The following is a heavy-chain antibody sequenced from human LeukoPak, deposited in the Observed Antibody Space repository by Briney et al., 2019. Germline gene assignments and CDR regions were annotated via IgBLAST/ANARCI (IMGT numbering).Heavy chain of an antibody. J-gene: IGHJ4*02. CDR3: ARDLSRDHDGANDYLDY. CDR2: IKQDGGER. CDR1: VFNFNSHW. V-gene: IGHV3-7*01. Sequence: GGSLRLSGGASVFNFNSHWMTCVRQAPGKGLEWVANIKQDGGERYYVDSVKGRFTISRDNAKNSLYLHMNSLRAEDTVVYYCARDLSRDHDGANDYLDYWGQGTLVTVSS. D-gene: IGHD5-24*01.